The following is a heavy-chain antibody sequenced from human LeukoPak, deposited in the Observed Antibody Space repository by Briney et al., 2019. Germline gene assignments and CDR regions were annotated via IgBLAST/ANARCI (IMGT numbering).Heavy chain of an antibody. CDR3: ARDRLAWFGELFLFDY. V-gene: IGHV4-30-4*01. D-gene: IGHD3-10*01. Sequence: SLTLSLTCTVSGGSISSGDYYWSWIRQPPGKGLGWIGYIYYSGSTYYNPSLKSRVTISVDTSKNQFSLKLSSVTAADTAVYYCARDRLAWFGELFLFDYWGQGTLATVSS. CDR1: GGSISSGDYY. CDR2: IYYSGST. J-gene: IGHJ4*02.